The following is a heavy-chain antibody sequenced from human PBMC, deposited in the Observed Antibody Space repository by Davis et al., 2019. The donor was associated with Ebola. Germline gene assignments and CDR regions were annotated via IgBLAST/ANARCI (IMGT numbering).Heavy chain of an antibody. Sequence: SETLSLTCTVSGGSITSGSYYWGWIRQPPGKGLEWIGSIYYSGSTHYNPSLKSRVTISVDTSKNQFSLKLSSVTAADTAVYSCARQKLGYCISTSCYGHNWFDPWGQGTLVTVSS. D-gene: IGHD2-2*01. CDR3: ARQKLGYCISTSCYGHNWFDP. CDR1: GGSITSGSYY. V-gene: IGHV4-39*01. CDR2: IYYSGST. J-gene: IGHJ5*02.